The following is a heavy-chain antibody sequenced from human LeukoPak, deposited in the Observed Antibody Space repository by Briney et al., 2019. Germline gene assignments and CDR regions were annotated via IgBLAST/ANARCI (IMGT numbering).Heavy chain of an antibody. V-gene: IGHV4-59*11. CDR2: IYYSGST. CDR1: GGSISSHY. CDR3: ARAGTPGNWFDP. J-gene: IGHJ5*02. Sequence: SETPSLTCTVSGGSISSHYWSWIRQPPGKGLEWIGYIYYSGSTNYNPSLKSRVTISVDTSKNQFSLKLSSVTAADTAVYYCARAGTPGNWFDPWGQEPWSPSPQ. D-gene: IGHD1-1*01.